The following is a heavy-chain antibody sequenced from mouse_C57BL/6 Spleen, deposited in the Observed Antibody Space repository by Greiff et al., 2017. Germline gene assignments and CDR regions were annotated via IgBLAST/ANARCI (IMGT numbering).Heavy chain of an antibody. CDR2: VDPSDSYT. CDR1: GYTFTSYW. J-gene: IGHJ3*01. CDR3: ARVEGKIPWLAD. V-gene: IGHV1-50*01. Sequence: QVQLQQSGAELVKPGASVKLSCKASGYTFTSYWMQWVKQRPGQGLEWIGEVDPSDSYTNYNQKFKGKATLTVDTSSSTAYMQLRSLTSEDSAVYCCARVEGKIPWLADWGQGTLVTVSA.